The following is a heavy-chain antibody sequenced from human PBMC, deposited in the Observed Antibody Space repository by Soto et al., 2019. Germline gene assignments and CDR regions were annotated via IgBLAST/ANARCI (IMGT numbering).Heavy chain of an antibody. CDR1: GFTFSSYA. J-gene: IGHJ2*01. CDR3: ARACMVRGVIPDL. CDR2: IKQDGSEK. V-gene: IGHV3-7*01. D-gene: IGHD3-10*01. Sequence: GGSLRLSCAASGFTFSSYAMSWVRQAPGKGLEWVANIKQDGSEKYYVDSVKGRFTISRDNAKNSLYLQMNSLRAEDTAVYYCARACMVRGVIPDLWGRGTLVTVSS.